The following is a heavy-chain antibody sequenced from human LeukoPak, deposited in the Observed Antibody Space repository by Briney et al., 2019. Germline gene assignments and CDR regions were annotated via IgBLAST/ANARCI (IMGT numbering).Heavy chain of an antibody. CDR1: GGSISSGGYY. CDR2: IYHSGST. J-gene: IGHJ4*02. CDR3: ARAIAAADY. Sequence: SQTLSLTCTVSGGSISSGGYYWSWVRQPPGKGLEWIGYIYHSGSTYYNPSLKSRVTISVDRSKNQFSLKLSSVTAADTAVYSCARAIAAADYWGQGTLVTVSS. V-gene: IGHV4-30-2*01. D-gene: IGHD6-13*01.